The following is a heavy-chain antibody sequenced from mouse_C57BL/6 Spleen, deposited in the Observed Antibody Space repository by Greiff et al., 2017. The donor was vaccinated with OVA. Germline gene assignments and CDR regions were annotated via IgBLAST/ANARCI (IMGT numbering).Heavy chain of an antibody. J-gene: IGHJ4*01. CDR2: ISYDGSN. V-gene: IGHV3-6*01. Sequence: EVKLQESGPGLVKPSQSLSLTCSVTGYSITSGYYWNWIRQFPGNTLEWMGYISYDGSNNYNPSLKNPISITRDTSNKQFFLKLNAVTTEDTATYYCARDALAYYGIAMDYWGQGTSVTVSS. CDR3: ARDALAYYGIAMDY. CDR1: GYSITSGYY. D-gene: IGHD1-1*01.